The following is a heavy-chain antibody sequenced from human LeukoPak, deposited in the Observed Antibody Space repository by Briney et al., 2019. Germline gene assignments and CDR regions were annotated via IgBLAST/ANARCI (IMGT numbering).Heavy chain of an antibody. V-gene: IGHV4-59*12. J-gene: IGHJ6*02. Sequence: SETLSLTCTVSGGSINSYYWSWIRQPPGKGLEWIGYIYYSGSTNYNPSLKSRVTISVDTSKNQFSLKLSSVTAADTAVYYCARDATVTMYYYYYYGMNVWGQGTTVTVSS. CDR1: GGSINSYY. CDR2: IYYSGST. CDR3: ARDATVTMYYYYYYGMNV. D-gene: IGHD4-17*01.